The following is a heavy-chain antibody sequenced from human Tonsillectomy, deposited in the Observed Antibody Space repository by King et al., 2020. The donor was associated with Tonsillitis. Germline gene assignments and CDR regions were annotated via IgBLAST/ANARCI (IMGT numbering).Heavy chain of an antibody. J-gene: IGHJ4*02. CDR1: GFTFSSYW. CDR3: ARGQGPVRAKTDY. Sequence: VQLVQSGGGLVQPGGSLRLSCAASGFTFSSYWMHWVRQAPGKGLVWGSRINSGGSRTSYADSVKGRFTISRDNAKNTLYLQMNSLRAEDTAVYYCARGQGPVRAKTDYWGQGTLVTVSS. V-gene: IGHV3-74*02. CDR2: INSGGSRT. D-gene: IGHD1-1*01.